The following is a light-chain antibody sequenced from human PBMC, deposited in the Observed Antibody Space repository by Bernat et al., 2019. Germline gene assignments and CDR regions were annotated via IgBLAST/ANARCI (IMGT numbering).Light chain of an antibody. V-gene: IGLV2-23*02. CDR3: CSYARNSAWL. CDR1: SSDVGSYDL. CDR2: EVN. J-gene: IGLJ3*02. Sequence: QSALTQPASVSGSPGQSITFSCTGTSSDVGSYDLVSWYQQHPGKVPKLMIYEVNKRPSGVSNRFSGSKSGNTASLTISGLQAEDEAGYYCCSYARNSAWLFGGWTKLTVL.